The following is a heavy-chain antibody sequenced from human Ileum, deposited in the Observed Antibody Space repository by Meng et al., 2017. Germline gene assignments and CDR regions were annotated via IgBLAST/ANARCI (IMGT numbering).Heavy chain of an antibody. D-gene: IGHD1-26*01. CDR1: GGSISTSDW. CDR3: AREWSGSYRHFDY. Sequence: QVLLRESAPGLLTPSGTLSLTCAVSGGSISTSDWWSWVRHPPGKGLEWIGEIHHSGSTNYNPSLKSRVTISVDKSKNQFSLKLNSVTAADTAVYYCAREWSGSYRHFDYWGQGTLVTVSS. V-gene: IGHV4-4*02. J-gene: IGHJ4*02. CDR2: IHHSGST.